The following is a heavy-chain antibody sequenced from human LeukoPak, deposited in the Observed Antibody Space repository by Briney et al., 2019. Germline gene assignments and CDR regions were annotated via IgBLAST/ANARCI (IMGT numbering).Heavy chain of an antibody. Sequence: GASVKVSCKASGYTFTTYTIHWVRQAPGQRLEWMGWINVGNDNTKYSQNLQGRVTISRDISATTAYMELSSLISEDTAVYYCARQSAGALWSFDYWGQGTLVTVSS. V-gene: IGHV1-3*01. CDR1: GYTFTTYT. D-gene: IGHD1-26*01. CDR2: INVGNDNT. J-gene: IGHJ4*02. CDR3: ARQSAGALWSFDY.